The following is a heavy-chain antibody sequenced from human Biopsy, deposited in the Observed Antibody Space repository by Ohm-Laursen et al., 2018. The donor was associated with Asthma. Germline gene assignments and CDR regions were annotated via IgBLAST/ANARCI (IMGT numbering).Heavy chain of an antibody. CDR1: GYTFNSAG. V-gene: IGHV1-18*01. CDR3: ARAVDYSHYYGIDV. Sequence: SVKVSCKTSGYTFNSAGITWVRQAPGQGPEWMGWISVYNGNTKVAQKLQDRVTMITDTSTSTAYMELRSLGSDDTAVYFCARAVDYSHYYGIDVWGQGTTVTVS. J-gene: IGHJ6*02. D-gene: IGHD3-10*01. CDR2: ISVYNGNT.